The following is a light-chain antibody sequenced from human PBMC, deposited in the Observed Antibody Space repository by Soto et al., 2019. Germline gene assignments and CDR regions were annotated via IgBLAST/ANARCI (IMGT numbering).Light chain of an antibody. CDR2: DAS. J-gene: IGKJ4*01. CDR1: QGIGSA. V-gene: IGKV1-13*02. Sequence: AIQLTQSPSSLSASVGDRVTITCRASQGIGSALAWYQQKPGKAPKLLIYDASSLESGVPSRFSGSGSGTDFTLTISSLQHEDFATYYCHQFNGFGRGTKVE. CDR3: HQFNG.